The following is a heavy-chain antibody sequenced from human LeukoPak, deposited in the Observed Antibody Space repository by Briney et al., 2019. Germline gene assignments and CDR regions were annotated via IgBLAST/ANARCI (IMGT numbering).Heavy chain of an antibody. CDR3: ARDYCSGGSCLYDY. Sequence: PGGSLRLSCAASGFTFSSYWMSWVRQAPGKGLEWVANIKQDGSEKYYVDSAKGRFTISRDNAKNSLYLQMNSLRAEDTAVYYCARDYCSGGSCLYDYWGQGTLVTVSS. CDR1: GFTFSSYW. CDR2: IKQDGSEK. D-gene: IGHD2-15*01. J-gene: IGHJ4*02. V-gene: IGHV3-7*03.